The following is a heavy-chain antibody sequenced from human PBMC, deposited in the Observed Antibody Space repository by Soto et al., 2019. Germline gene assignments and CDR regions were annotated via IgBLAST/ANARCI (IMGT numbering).Heavy chain of an antibody. J-gene: IGHJ6*02. CDR3: VRENWNYDYYYGMDV. Sequence: GSVKVSCKAPGYAFTSYGISWVRQAPGQGLEWMGWVSAYNDNTNYAQKLQDRVTMTTDTSTSTAYMELRSLRSDDTAVYYCVRENWNYDYYYGMDVWGQGTTVTVSS. CDR2: VSAYNDNT. CDR1: GYAFTSYG. V-gene: IGHV1-18*04. D-gene: IGHD1-1*01.